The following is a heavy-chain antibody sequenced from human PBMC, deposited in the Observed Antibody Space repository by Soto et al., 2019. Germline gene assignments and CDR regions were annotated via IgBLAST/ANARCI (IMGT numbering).Heavy chain of an antibody. CDR3: ARLPKGSLVTA. CDR1: GFSFSDYS. V-gene: IGHV3-48*02. J-gene: IGHJ4*02. CDR2: ISSSSDDI. Sequence: QLVESGGGLVYPGGSLRLSCVGSGFSFSDYSMNWVRQAPGKGLQWISYISSSSDDIHYAGSVKGRFTVSRDNAKNALFLQMNSLRDDDTAIYYCARLPKGSLVTAWGQGTQVTVSS. D-gene: IGHD2-21*02.